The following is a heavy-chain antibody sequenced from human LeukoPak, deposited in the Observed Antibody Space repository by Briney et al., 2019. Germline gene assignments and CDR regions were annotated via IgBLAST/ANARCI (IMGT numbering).Heavy chain of an antibody. J-gene: IGHJ5*02. V-gene: IGHV1-69*04. Sequence: SVKVSCKASGGTYSSYAISWVRQAPGQGLEWMGRIIPIFGIANYAQKFQGRVTITADKSTSTAYMELSSLRSEDTAVYYCARDSSSWVFDPWGQGTLVTVSS. CDR3: ARDSSSWVFDP. CDR2: IIPIFGIA. D-gene: IGHD6-13*01. CDR1: GGTYSSYA.